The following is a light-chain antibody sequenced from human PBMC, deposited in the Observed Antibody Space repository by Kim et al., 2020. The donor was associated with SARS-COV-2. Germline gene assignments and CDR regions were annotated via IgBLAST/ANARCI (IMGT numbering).Light chain of an antibody. CDR3: QQYGTSPS. J-gene: IGKJ5*01. CDR1: QSISSSY. Sequence: EIVLTQSPATLSLSPGERATLSCRASQSISSSYLAWYQQKPGQAPRLLIYGASSRAAGIPDRFSGSGSGTDFTLTISRLEPEDFALYYCQQYGTSPSFGQGTRLEIK. CDR2: GAS. V-gene: IGKV3-20*01.